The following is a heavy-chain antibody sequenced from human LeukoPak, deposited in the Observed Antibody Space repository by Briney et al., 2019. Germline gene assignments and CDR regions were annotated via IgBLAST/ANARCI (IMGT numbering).Heavy chain of an antibody. D-gene: IGHD6-13*01. CDR2: ISSSSSYT. V-gene: IGHV3-11*05. CDR1: GFTFSDYC. Sequence: PGGSLRLSCAASGFTFSDYCMSWIRQAPGKGLEWVSYISSSSSYTNYADSVKGRFTISRDNAKNSLYLQMNSLRAEDTAVYYCARGGSSWYYFDYWGQGTLVTVSS. J-gene: IGHJ4*02. CDR3: ARGGSSWYYFDY.